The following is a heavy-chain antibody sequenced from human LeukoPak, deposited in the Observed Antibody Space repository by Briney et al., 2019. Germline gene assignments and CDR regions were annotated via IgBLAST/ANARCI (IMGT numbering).Heavy chain of an antibody. J-gene: IGHJ6*03. CDR3: ARGPQYYDILTGSRIYYYYYYMDV. Sequence: SETLSLTCAVYGGSFSGYYWSWIRQPPGKGLEWIGEINHSGSTNYNPSLKSRVTISVDTSKNQFSLKLSSVTAADTAAYYCARGPQYYDILTGSRIYYYYYYMDVWGKGTTVTVSS. CDR1: GGSFSGYY. V-gene: IGHV4-34*01. D-gene: IGHD3-9*01. CDR2: INHSGST.